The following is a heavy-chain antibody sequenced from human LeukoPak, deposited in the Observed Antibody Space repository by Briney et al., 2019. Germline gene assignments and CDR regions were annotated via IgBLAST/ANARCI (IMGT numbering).Heavy chain of an antibody. CDR1: GFTFSSYS. CDR3: ARLKLLWSNYFDY. D-gene: IGHD2-2*01. CDR2: IKQDGSEK. Sequence: GGSLRLSCAASGFTFSSYSMNWVRQAPGKGLEWVANIKQDGSEKYYVDSVKGRFTISRDNAKNSLYLQMNSLRAEDTAVYYCARLKLLWSNYFDYWGQGTLVTVSS. V-gene: IGHV3-7*01. J-gene: IGHJ4*02.